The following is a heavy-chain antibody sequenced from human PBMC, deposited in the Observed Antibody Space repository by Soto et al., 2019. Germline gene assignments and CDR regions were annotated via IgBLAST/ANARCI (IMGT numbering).Heavy chain of an antibody. CDR2: LYYSGST. V-gene: IGHV4-31*03. Sequence: QVHLQESGPGLVKPSQTLSLTCTVSGGSISSGGYYWNWIRPHPGKGLEWIGYLYYSGSTYYNPSLKGRVTISVDTSKNQFARQLSSVTAADTAVYYCARYTGAYYYDSSGYRDYFDYWGQGTLVTVSS. J-gene: IGHJ4*02. CDR3: ARYTGAYYYDSSGYRDYFDY. D-gene: IGHD3-22*01. CDR1: GGSISSGGYY.